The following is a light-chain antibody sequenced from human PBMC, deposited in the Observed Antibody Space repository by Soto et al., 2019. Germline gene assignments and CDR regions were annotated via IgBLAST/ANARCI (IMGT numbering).Light chain of an antibody. CDR2: GNS. CDR1: SSNIGAGYD. Sequence: QSALTQPPSVSGAPGQRVTNSCTGSSSNIGAGYDVHWYQQLPGTAPKLRIYGNSNRPSGVLDRFSGSKSGTSASLSITGRQAADEADDYCQSYDSSVSGSVVFGGGTKLTV. V-gene: IGLV1-40*01. CDR3: QSYDSSVSGSVV. J-gene: IGLJ2*01.